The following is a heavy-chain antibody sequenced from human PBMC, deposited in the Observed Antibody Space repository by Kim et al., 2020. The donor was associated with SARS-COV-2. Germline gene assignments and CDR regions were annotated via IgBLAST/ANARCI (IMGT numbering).Heavy chain of an antibody. CDR3: ARTLSSLHPFDP. CDR1: GFTVSSNY. J-gene: IGHJ5*02. Sequence: GGSLRLSCAASGFTVSSNYMSWVRQAPGKGLEWVSVIYSGGSTYYADSVKGRFTISRDNSKNTLYLQMNSLRAEDTAVYYCARTLSSLHPFDPWGQGTLVTVSS. CDR2: IYSGGST. D-gene: IGHD6-13*01. V-gene: IGHV3-53*01.